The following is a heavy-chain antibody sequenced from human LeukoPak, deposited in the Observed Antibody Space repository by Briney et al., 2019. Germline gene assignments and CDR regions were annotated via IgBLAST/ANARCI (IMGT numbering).Heavy chain of an antibody. J-gene: IGHJ4*02. Sequence: SETLSLTCTVSGGSISSYYWSWIRQPPGKGLEWIGYIYYSGSTNYNPSLKSRVTISVDTSKNQFSLKLSSVTAADTAAYYCARLGSGDSSGYYWFDYWGQGTLVTVSS. V-gene: IGHV4-59*08. D-gene: IGHD3-22*01. CDR1: GGSISSYY. CDR2: IYYSGST. CDR3: ARLGSGDSSGYYWFDY.